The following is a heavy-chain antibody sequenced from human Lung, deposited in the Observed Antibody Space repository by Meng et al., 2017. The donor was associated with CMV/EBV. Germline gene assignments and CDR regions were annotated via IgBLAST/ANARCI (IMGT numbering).Heavy chain of an antibody. D-gene: IGHD3-10*01. J-gene: IGHJ4*02. Sequence: GESLKISCAASEFTFSSHWMCWVRQAPGKGLEWVANIKADGSEKYYVDSVKGRFTVSRDNAKNSLYLQMNSLRAEDTAVYYCACNSGDCWGQGTLVTVSS. CDR1: EFTFSSHW. CDR2: IKADGSEK. CDR3: ACNSGDC. V-gene: IGHV3-7*01.